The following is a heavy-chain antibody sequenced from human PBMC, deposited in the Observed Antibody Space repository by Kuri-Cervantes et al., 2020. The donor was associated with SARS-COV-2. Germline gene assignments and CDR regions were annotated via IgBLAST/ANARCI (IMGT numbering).Heavy chain of an antibody. CDR3: ARGTYYDFWSGSWAAYYYYMDV. V-gene: IGHV3-21*01. D-gene: IGHD3-3*01. CDR1: GFTFSSHS. J-gene: IGHJ6*03. CDR2: ISSSSSYI. Sequence: GGSLRLSCAASGFTFSSHSMNWVRQAPGKGLEWVSSISSSSSYIYYADSVKGRFTISRDNAKNSLYLQMNSLRAEDTAVYYCARGTYYDFWSGSWAAYYYYMDVWGKGTTVTVSS.